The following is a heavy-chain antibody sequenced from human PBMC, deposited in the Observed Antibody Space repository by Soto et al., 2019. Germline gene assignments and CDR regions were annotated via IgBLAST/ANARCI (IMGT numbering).Heavy chain of an antibody. CDR2: IYYSGST. J-gene: IGHJ4*02. D-gene: IGHD1-7*01. Sequence: PSETLSLTCTVSGGSISSGGYYWSWIRQHPGKGLEWIGYIYYSGSTYYNPSLKSRVTISVDTSKNQFSLKLSSVTAADTAVYYCAREPITGTTLFDYWGQGTLVTVSS. CDR3: AREPITGTTLFDY. CDR1: GGSISSGGYY. V-gene: IGHV4-31*03.